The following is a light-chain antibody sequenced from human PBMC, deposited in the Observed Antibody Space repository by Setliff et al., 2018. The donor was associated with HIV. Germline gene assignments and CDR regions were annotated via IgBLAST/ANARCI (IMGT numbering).Light chain of an antibody. CDR2: GNS. Sequence: QSVLTQPPSVSGAPGQRVTTSCTGSSSNIGAGYDVHWYQQLPGTAPKLLIFGNSNRPSGVPDRFSGSKSGTSASLAITGLHAEDEADYYCQSYDSSLTGSYVFGTGTKATVL. J-gene: IGLJ1*01. CDR3: QSYDSSLTGSYV. V-gene: IGLV1-40*01. CDR1: SSNIGAGYD.